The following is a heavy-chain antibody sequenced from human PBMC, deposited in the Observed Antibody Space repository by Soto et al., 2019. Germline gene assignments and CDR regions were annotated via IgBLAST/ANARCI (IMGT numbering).Heavy chain of an antibody. CDR2: ISGSGGST. J-gene: IGHJ3*02. V-gene: IGHV3-23*01. CDR1: GFTFSSYA. Sequence: RLSCAASGFTFSSYAMSWVRQAPGKGLEWVSAISGSGGSTYYADSVKGRFTISRDNSKNTLYLQMNSLRAEDTAVYYCAKAIVLMVYAIGAGAFDIWGQGTMVTVSS. D-gene: IGHD2-8*01. CDR3: AKAIVLMVYAIGAGAFDI.